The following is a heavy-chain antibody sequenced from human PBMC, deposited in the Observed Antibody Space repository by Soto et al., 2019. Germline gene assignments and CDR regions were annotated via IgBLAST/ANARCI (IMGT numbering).Heavy chain of an antibody. CDR3: ARDKVNPYYYGMDV. V-gene: IGHV4-59*01. Sequence: QVQLQESGPGLVKPSETLSLTCTVSGGSISSYYWSWIRQPPGKGLEWIGYIYYCGSTNYNPSLKSRVTISVDTSKNQFSLKLSSVTAADTAVYYCARDKVNPYYYGMDVWGQGTTVTVSS. CDR2: IYYCGST. D-gene: IGHD2-21*01. CDR1: GGSISSYY. J-gene: IGHJ6*02.